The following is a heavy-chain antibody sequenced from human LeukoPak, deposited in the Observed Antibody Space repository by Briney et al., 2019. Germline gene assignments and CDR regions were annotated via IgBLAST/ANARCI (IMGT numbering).Heavy chain of an antibody. Sequence: GGSLRLSCAASGFTFSSYAMSWVRQAPGKGLEWVSAISGGGDITYYADSVKGRFTISRDNSKDMLFLQMHSLRPGDTAVYYCVREDTPATANYWGQGTLVTISS. CDR1: GFTFSSYA. V-gene: IGHV3-23*01. J-gene: IGHJ4*02. D-gene: IGHD2-21*02. CDR3: VREDTPATANY. CDR2: ISGGGDIT.